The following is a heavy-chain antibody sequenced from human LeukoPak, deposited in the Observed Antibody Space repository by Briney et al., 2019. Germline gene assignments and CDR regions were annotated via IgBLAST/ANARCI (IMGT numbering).Heavy chain of an antibody. CDR2: INTNTGNP. V-gene: IGHV7-4-1*02. CDR1: GYTFTTYA. D-gene: IGHD2-8*01. CDR3: ASFFCISAVCYYLDY. Sequence: GASVKVSCTASGYTFTTYAMNWVRQAPGQGLEWMGWINTNTGNPTYAQGFTGRFVFSLDTSVSTAYLQISSLAAEDTAVYYCASFFCISAVCYYLDYWGQGTLVTVSS. J-gene: IGHJ4*02.